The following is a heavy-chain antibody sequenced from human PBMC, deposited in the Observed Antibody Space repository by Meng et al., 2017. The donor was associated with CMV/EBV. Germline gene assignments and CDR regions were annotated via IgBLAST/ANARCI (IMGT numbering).Heavy chain of an antibody. V-gene: IGHV4-34*01. J-gene: IGHJ4*02. D-gene: IGHD3-22*01. CDR3: ARVWDSGWDY. CDR1: GGYFSGYY. CDR2: INHSGST. Sequence: VQLQQWGEGLLKTSENLYLTGAVYGGYFSGYYWSWIRQPPGKGLEWIGEINHSGSTNYNPSLKSRVTISVDTSKNQFSLKLSSVTAADTAVYYCARVWDSGWDYWGQGTLVTVSS.